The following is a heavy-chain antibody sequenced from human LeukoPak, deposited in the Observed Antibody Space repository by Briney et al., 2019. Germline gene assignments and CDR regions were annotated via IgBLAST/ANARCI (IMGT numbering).Heavy chain of an antibody. J-gene: IGHJ4*02. D-gene: IGHD6-19*01. CDR2: ITSSSSYI. Sequence: GGSLRLSCAASGFTFSSYTMNWVRQAPGKGLEWVSSITSSSSYIYYADSLKGRFTLSRDNAKNSLYLQMNSLRAEDTAVYYCARRYSSGWSSYIDYWGQGTLVTVSS. V-gene: IGHV3-21*01. CDR3: ARRYSSGWSSYIDY. CDR1: GFTFSSYT.